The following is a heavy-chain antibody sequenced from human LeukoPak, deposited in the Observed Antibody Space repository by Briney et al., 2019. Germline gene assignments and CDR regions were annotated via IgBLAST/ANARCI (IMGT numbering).Heavy chain of an antibody. CDR1: GGSISSYY. V-gene: IGHV4-59*08. CDR3: ARSNTIFGVVSLFDY. J-gene: IGHJ4*02. Sequence: SETLSLTCTVSGGSISSYYWSWIRQPPGKGLEWIGYVYYSGSTNYNPSLKSRVTISVDTSKNQFSLKLSSVTAADTAVYYCARSNTIFGVVSLFDYWGQGTLVTVSS. D-gene: IGHD3-3*01. CDR2: VYYSGST.